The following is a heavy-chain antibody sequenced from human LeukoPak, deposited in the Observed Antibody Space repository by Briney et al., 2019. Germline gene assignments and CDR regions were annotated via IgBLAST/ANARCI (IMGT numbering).Heavy chain of an antibody. CDR2: IIPIFGTA. V-gene: IGHV1-69*13. J-gene: IGHJ5*02. CDR1: GGTFSSYA. D-gene: IGHD5-12*01. Sequence: SVKVSCKASGGTFSSYAISWVRQAPGQGLEWMGGIIPIFGTANYAQKFQGRVTITADESTSTAYMELSSLRSEDTAVYHCARAPSEWLRVDNWFDPWGQGTLVTVSS. CDR3: ARAPSEWLRVDNWFDP.